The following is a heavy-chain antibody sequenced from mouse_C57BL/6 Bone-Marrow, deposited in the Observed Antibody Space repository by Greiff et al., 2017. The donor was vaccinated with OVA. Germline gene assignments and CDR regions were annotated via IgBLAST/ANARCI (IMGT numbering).Heavy chain of an antibody. CDR3: ARSSHYYGSSYGWYFDV. CDR1: GYTFTTYP. CDR2: FHPYNDDT. V-gene: IGHV1-47*01. Sequence: QVQLQQSGAELVKPGASVKMSCKASGYTFTTYPIEWMKQNHGKSLAWIGNFHPYNDDTKYNEKFKGKATLTVEKSSSTVYLELSRLTSDDSAVYYCARSSHYYGSSYGWYFDVWGTGTTVTVSS. D-gene: IGHD1-1*01. J-gene: IGHJ1*03.